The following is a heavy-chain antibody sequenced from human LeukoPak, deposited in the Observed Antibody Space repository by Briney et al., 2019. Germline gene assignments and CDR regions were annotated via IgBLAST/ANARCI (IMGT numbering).Heavy chain of an antibody. CDR3: ARQSFGSGSYRFDP. Sequence: SETLSLTCTVSGGSISSYYWCWLRQPPGKGLEWIGYIYYSGSTNYNPSLKSRVTISVDTSKNQFSLKLSPVTAADTAVYYCARQSFGSGSYRFDPWGQRTLVTVSS. CDR2: IYYSGST. J-gene: IGHJ5*02. CDR1: GGSISSYY. D-gene: IGHD3-10*01. V-gene: IGHV4-59*08.